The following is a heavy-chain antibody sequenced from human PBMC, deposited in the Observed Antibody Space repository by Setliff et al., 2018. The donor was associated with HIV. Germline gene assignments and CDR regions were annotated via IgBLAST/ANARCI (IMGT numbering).Heavy chain of an antibody. D-gene: IGHD1-7*01. CDR2: INHSGST. CDR3: ATNRVGNYPLDY. J-gene: IGHJ4*02. CDR1: GGSLSGYH. Sequence: PSETLSLTCAVYGGSLSGYHWSWIRQSPEKGLEWIGEINHSGSTNYNPSLKSRVAISVDMSKNQFSLRVTSLTAADTAVYYCATNRVGNYPLDYWGRGTLVTVSS. V-gene: IGHV4-34*01.